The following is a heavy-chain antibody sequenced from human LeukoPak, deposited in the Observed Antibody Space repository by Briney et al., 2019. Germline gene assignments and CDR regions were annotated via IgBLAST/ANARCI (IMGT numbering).Heavy chain of an antibody. V-gene: IGHV3-23*01. CDR2: ISGSSGGT. J-gene: IGHJ3*02. CDR3: AQRRDYSSSSDAFDI. CDR1: GFTFSSYA. Sequence: GGSLRLYCAASGFTFSSYARSWDRQAPGQGLEWVAAISGSSGGTYYTDYVKRSFTICRDNSKNTLYLQMNSLRAEDTAVYYCAQRRDYSSSSDAFDIWGQGTMVTVSS. D-gene: IGHD6-6*01.